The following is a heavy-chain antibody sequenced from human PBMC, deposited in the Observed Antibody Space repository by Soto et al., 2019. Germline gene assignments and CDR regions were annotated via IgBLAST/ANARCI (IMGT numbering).Heavy chain of an antibody. CDR3: ARDTETLGPRANDALDI. J-gene: IGHJ3*02. CDR1: GYTFSTYT. D-gene: IGHD3-3*02. CDR2: ITAGSGNT. V-gene: IGHV1-3*01. Sequence: QAQLVQSGAEMKKPGASVKVSCKAAGYTFSTYTMNWVRQAPGQSLEWLRWITAGSGNTKYSKNFQRRVSITRDTSASTVYMELTGLKSEDTAMYYCARDTETLGPRANDALDICGQGTMVTVSS.